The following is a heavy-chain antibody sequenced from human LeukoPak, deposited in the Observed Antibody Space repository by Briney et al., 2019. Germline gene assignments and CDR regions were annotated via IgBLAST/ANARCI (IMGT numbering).Heavy chain of an antibody. CDR1: GFTFNTYP. Sequence: GGSLRLSCAASGFTFNTYPLHWVRQAPGQGLEWVAVIAWDGTIKLYADSVRGRFTISRDNAKNSLYLQMNSLRAEDTAVYYCARDRSLYCGGDCYSDAFDIWGQGTMVTVSS. CDR2: IAWDGTIK. CDR3: ARDRSLYCGGDCYSDAFDI. J-gene: IGHJ3*02. V-gene: IGHV3-30-3*01. D-gene: IGHD2-21*02.